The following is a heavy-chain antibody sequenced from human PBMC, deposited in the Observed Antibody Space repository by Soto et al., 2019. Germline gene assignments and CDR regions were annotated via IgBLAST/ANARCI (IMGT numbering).Heavy chain of an antibody. Sequence: EVQLLESGGGLVQPGGSLRLSCVGSGFIFSSYAMTWVRQAPGKGLEWVSGISGVGGNTHYADSVKGRFTISRDNVKSRLYLQMNSLRAEDTAIYYCASSPGVELPAHSDSWGQGTLVAVSS. CDR3: ASSPGVELPAHSDS. CDR1: GFIFSSYA. V-gene: IGHV3-23*01. D-gene: IGHD3-10*01. J-gene: IGHJ4*02. CDR2: ISGVGGNT.